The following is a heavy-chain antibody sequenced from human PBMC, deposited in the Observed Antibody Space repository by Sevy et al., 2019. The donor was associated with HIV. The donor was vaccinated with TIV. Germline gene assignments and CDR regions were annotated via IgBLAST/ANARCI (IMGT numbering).Heavy chain of an antibody. CDR2: ISSRSSYI. J-gene: IGHJ1*01. D-gene: IGHD4-17*01. Sequence: GGSLRLSCAASGFTFSSYSMNWVRQAPGKGLEWVSCISSRSSYIYYADSVKGRFTISRDNAKNSLYLQMNSLRAEDTAVYYCARDYGGIRHFQYWGQGTLVTVSS. V-gene: IGHV3-21*01. CDR3: ARDYGGIRHFQY. CDR1: GFTFSSYS.